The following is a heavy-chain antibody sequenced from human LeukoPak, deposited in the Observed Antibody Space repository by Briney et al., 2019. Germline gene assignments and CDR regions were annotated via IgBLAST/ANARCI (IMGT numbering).Heavy chain of an antibody. D-gene: IGHD4-11*01. V-gene: IGHV1-2*02. CDR3: ARLLVTTGD. Sequence: ASVKVSCKASGYIFTGYYMHWVRQAPGQGLEWMGWINPNSGGTKYAQKFQGRVTMTRDTSITTAYMELNRLRSDDTAVYYCARLLVTTGDWGQGTLVTVSS. CDR2: INPNSGGT. CDR1: GYIFTGYY. J-gene: IGHJ4*02.